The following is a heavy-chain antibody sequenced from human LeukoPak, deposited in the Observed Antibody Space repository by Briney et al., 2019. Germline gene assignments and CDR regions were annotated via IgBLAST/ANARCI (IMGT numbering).Heavy chain of an antibody. D-gene: IGHD6-19*01. CDR1: GFTFSTYA. CDR3: GKTTTGHSSGRYPGWPVDN. CDR2: IFGSGGSA. V-gene: IGHV3-23*01. J-gene: IGHJ4*02. Sequence: GGSLRLSCAASGFTFSTYAMYWVRQAPGKGLEWVSGIFGSGGSAHYADSVKGRFTISRDNSKSTIYLQMNSLRAEDTAVYYCGKTTTGHSSGRYPGWPVDNWGQGTLVAVSS.